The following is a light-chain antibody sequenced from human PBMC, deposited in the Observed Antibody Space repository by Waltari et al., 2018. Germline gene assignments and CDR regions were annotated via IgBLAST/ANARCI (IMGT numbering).Light chain of an antibody. CDR1: QSVTNNY. V-gene: IGKV3-20*01. CDR3: QQYGTSLST. Sequence: EIVLTPSPGTLSLSPGERATLSCRASQSVTNNYLAWYQQKRGQAPRAPIYGASSRASGVPDRFSGSGSGTDFTLTISRLEPEDFAVYYCQQYGTSLSTFGQGTRVEIK. J-gene: IGKJ1*01. CDR2: GAS.